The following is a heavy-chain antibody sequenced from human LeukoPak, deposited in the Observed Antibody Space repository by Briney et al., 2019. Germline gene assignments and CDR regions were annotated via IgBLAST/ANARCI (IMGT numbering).Heavy chain of an antibody. CDR3: ARDPSYDSSGYYFGAFDI. V-gene: IGHV1-69*13. Sequence: ASVKVSCKASGDTFSRFAISWVRQAPGQGLEWMGGFVPSLETGNYAQKFQGRVTITADESTSTAYMELSSLRSEDTAVYYCARDPSYDSSGYYFGAFDIWGQGTMVTVSS. D-gene: IGHD3-22*01. CDR2: FVPSLETG. J-gene: IGHJ3*02. CDR1: GDTFSRFA.